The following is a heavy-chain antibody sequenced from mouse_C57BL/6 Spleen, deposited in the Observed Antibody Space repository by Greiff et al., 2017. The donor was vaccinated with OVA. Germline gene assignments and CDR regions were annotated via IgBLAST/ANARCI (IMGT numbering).Heavy chain of an antibody. J-gene: IGHJ3*01. V-gene: IGHV1-69*01. CDR1: GYTFTSYW. Sequence: QVQLQQPGAELVMHGASVKLSCKASGYTFTSYWMHWVKQRPGQGLEWIGEIDPSDSYTNYNQKFKGKSTLTVDKSSSTAYMQLSSLTSEDSAVYYCASSNSNSSAWFAYWGQGTLVTVSA. CDR3: ASSNSNSSAWFAY. D-gene: IGHD2-5*01. CDR2: IDPSDSYT.